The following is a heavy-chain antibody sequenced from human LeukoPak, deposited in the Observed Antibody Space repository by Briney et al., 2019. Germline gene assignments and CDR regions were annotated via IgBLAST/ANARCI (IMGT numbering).Heavy chain of an antibody. D-gene: IGHD3-10*01. CDR1: GFTFSSYG. V-gene: IGHV3-33*01. CDR3: ARDSGSYYSTFDY. CDR2: IWYDGSNK. Sequence: GGSLRLSCAASGFTFSSYGMHWVRQAPGKGLEWVAVIWYDGSNKYYADSAKGRFTISRDNSKNTLYLQMNSLRAEDTAVYYCARDSGSYYSTFDYWGQGTLVTVSS. J-gene: IGHJ4*02.